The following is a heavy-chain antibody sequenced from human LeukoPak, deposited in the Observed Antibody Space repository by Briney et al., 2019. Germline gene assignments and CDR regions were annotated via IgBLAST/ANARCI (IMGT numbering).Heavy chain of an antibody. V-gene: IGHV3-23*01. Sequence: GGSLRLSCAASGFTFTSYGMNWVRQAPGMGLQWVSLVSGSGDYTYYADSVKGRFTISRDNSRNTLYLQMNSLRAEDTAVYYCAKDLVRDGHNYKYFDYWGQGTLVTVSS. D-gene: IGHD5-24*01. CDR1: GFTFTSYG. CDR3: AKDLVRDGHNYKYFDY. J-gene: IGHJ4*02. CDR2: VSGSGDYT.